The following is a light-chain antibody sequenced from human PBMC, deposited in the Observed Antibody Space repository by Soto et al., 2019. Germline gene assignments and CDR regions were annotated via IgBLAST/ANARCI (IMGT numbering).Light chain of an antibody. CDR2: DAS. J-gene: IGKJ2*01. CDR3: QQYAGSLYT. CDR1: QSIYTK. Sequence: EIVLTQSPGTLSLSPGEGATLSCRASQSIYTKLAWYQKKSGQAPRLLIYDASTRAYGIPDRFSGSGSGTDFSLTISRLESEDFAVYYCQQYAGSLYTFAQGTKVDIK. V-gene: IGKV3-20*01.